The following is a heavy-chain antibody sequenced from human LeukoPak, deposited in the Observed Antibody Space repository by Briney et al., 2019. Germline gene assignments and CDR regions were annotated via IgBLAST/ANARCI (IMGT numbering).Heavy chain of an antibody. CDR2: INHSGST. CDR1: GGSFSGYY. J-gene: IGHJ4*02. D-gene: IGHD5-12*01. V-gene: IGHV4-34*01. Sequence: SETLSRTCAVYGGSFSGYYWSWIRHPPGKGLEWIGEINHSGSTNYNPSLKSRVTISVDTPKNQFSLILTSVPAADTAVYYFARGGYKVARCSPHFDYWGQGTLVTVSS. CDR3: ARGGYKVARCSPHFDY.